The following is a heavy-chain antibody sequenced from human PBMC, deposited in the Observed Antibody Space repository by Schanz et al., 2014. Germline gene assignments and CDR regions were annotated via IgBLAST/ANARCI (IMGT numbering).Heavy chain of an antibody. CDR2: ISTYTGNT. CDR3: ARNVIATGRAFDL. J-gene: IGHJ3*01. CDR1: GYTFTSYG. D-gene: IGHD6-13*01. Sequence: QVQLVESGGGLVKPGASVKVSCKASGYTFTSYGVSWVRQAPGQGLEWMGWISTYTGNTNYAQRLQDRVTMTTDTSTSTAYMELRSLRSDDTAVYYCARNVIATGRAFDLWGPGTMVTVS. V-gene: IGHV1-18*04.